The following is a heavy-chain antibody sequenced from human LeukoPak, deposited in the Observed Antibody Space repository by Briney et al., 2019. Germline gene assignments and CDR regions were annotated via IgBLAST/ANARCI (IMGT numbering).Heavy chain of an antibody. CDR3: ARGPTIFGVVIVPDY. D-gene: IGHD3-3*01. CDR1: GFTFSNYW. V-gene: IGHV3-7*01. CDR2: IKQDGSEK. Sequence: PGGSLRLSCAASGFTFSNYWMSWVRQAPGKGLEWVANIKQDGSEKYYVDSVKGRFTISRDNAKNSLYLQMNSLRAEDTAVYYCARGPTIFGVVIVPDYWGQGTLVTVSS. J-gene: IGHJ4*02.